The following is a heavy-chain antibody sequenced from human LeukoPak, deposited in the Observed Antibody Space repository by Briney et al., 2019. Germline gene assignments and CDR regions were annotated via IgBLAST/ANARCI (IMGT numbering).Heavy chain of an antibody. Sequence: SVKVSCKASGGTFRNYAISWVRQAPGQGLEWMGGIIPIFGTAGYAQKFQGRVTITADESTSTAYMELSSLRSEDTAVYYCARDNSVRDEAWWFNPWGQGTLVTVSS. CDR1: GGTFRNYA. V-gene: IGHV1-69*01. D-gene: IGHD5-24*01. CDR3: ARDNSVRDEAWWFNP. CDR2: IIPIFGTA. J-gene: IGHJ5*02.